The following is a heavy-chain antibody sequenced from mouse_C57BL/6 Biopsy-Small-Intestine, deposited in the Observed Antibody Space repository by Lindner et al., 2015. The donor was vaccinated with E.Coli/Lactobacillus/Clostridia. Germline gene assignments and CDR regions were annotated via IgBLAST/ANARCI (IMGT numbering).Heavy chain of an antibody. V-gene: IGHV1-42*01. Sequence: VQLQESGPELVKPGASVKISCKASGYSFTGYYMNWVKQSPEKSLEWIGDINPSTGGTTYNQKFKAEATLTVDKSSSTAYMLLKSLTSEDSAVYYCTRSGSPWFFDVWGTGTTVTVSP. CDR2: INPSTGGT. CDR3: TRSGSPWFFDV. J-gene: IGHJ1*03. D-gene: IGHD3-1*01. CDR1: GYSFTGYY.